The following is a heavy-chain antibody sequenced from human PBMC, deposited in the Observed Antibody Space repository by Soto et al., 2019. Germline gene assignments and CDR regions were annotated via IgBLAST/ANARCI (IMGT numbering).Heavy chain of an antibody. CDR1: GYTFTSYY. CDR3: ARQYGIAAAGYHFDY. J-gene: IGHJ4*02. V-gene: IGHV1-46*01. CDR2: INPSGGST. D-gene: IGHD6-13*01. Sequence: ASVKVSCTASGYTFTSYYMHWVRQAPGQGLEWMGIINPSGGSTSYAQKFQGRVTMTRDTSTSTVYMELSSLRSEDTAVYYCARQYGIAAAGYHFDYWGQGTLVTV.